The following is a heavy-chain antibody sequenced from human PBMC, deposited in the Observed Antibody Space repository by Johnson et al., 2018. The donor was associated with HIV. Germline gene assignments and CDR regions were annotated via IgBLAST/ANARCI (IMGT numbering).Heavy chain of an antibody. Sequence: VQLVESGGGLVKPGGSLRLSCAASGFTFTNAWMNWVRQAPGKGLEWVAFIHYDGSNKYYVDSLKGRFTISRDKSKNTLYLQTNSLRVEDTAVYYCAKDRGYSYEWGFDAFDIWGQGTMVTVSS. D-gene: IGHD5-18*01. J-gene: IGHJ3*02. CDR1: GFTFTNAW. V-gene: IGHV3-30*02. CDR3: AKDRGYSYEWGFDAFDI. CDR2: IHYDGSNK.